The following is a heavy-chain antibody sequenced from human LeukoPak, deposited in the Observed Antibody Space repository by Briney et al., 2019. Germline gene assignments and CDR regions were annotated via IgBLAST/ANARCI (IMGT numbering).Heavy chain of an antibody. CDR1: GGFIRSISEF. D-gene: IGHD3-9*01. J-gene: IGHJ5*02. V-gene: IGHV4-61*05. Sequence: PSETLALIRSFSGGFIRSISEFGKWIRQPPGKGLEWIGYIYYSGSTNYNPSLKSRVTISVDTSKNQFSLKLSSVTAADTAVYYCARHPSDMHSVGCVSCGQGTLVIVSS. CDR2: IYYSGST. CDR3: ARHPSDMHSVGCVS.